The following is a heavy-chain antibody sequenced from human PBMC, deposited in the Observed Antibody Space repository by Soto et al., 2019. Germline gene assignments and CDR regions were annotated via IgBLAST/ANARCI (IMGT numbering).Heavy chain of an antibody. Sequence: GLTLVNPRHSLTLTCVFSGFSLSTTVEGVAWIRQPPGKALEWLALIYWNDDNRYSTSLKSRLTVTKYTSKNRVVLKMTNIDPVDTATYFCAHRSSLTLYGTSGYIFDSWGQG. D-gene: IGHD3-22*01. CDR2: IYWNDDN. V-gene: IGHV2-5*01. CDR3: AHRSSLTLYGTSGYIFDS. CDR1: GFSLSTTVEG. J-gene: IGHJ4*02.